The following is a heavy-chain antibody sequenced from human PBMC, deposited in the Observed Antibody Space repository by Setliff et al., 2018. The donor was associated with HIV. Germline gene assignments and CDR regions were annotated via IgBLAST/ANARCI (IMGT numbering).Heavy chain of an antibody. CDR2: IWFDGSVK. V-gene: IGHV3-30*07. J-gene: IGHJ4*02. CDR1: GFTFNSYS. Sequence: GGSLRLSWADSGFTFNSYSMHWVRQAPGKGLEWAAVIWFDGSVKFYAETGQGRFTISRDNSRRTLYLQINNVRVEDTAVYHCAKDSGAINGAWFPLWGQGTLVTVSS. D-gene: IGHD2-8*01. CDR3: AKDSGAINGAWFPL.